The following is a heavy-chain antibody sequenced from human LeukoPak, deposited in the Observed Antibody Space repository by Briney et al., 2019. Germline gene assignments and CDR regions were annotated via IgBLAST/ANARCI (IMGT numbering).Heavy chain of an antibody. CDR1: GFTFSSYA. J-gene: IGHJ4*02. CDR2: ISASGGGT. D-gene: IGHD4-17*01. V-gene: IGHV3-23*01. Sequence: GGSLRLSCAASGFTFSSYAMSWVRQAPGKGLEWVSAISASGGGTYYADSVKGRFTISRDNSKSTLYPQMNSLRTEDTAVYYCARRFVGGDGDYPFDYWGQGTLVTVSS. CDR3: ARRFVGGDGDYPFDY.